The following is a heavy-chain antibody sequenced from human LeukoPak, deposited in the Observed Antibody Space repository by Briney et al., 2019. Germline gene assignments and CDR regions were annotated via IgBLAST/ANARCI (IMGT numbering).Heavy chain of an antibody. CDR3: ARAGYYYDSSGYLMENFDY. V-gene: IGHV1-2*02. CDR2: INPNSGGT. D-gene: IGHD3-22*01. Sequence: ASVKVSCKASGYTFTGYYMHWVRQAPGQGLEWMGWINPNSGGTNYAQKFQGRVTMTRDTSISTAYMELSRLRSDDTAVYYCARAGYYYDSSGYLMENFDYWGQGTLVTVSS. J-gene: IGHJ4*02. CDR1: GYTFTGYY.